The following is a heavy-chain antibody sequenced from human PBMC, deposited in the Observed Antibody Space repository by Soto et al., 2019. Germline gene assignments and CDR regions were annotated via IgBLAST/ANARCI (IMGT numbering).Heavy chain of an antibody. CDR3: ARVGYGSGSYFPDY. D-gene: IGHD3-10*01. CDR2: IWYDGSNT. Sequence: QVQLVESGGGVVQPGSSLRLSCAASGFTFSRYGMHWVRQAPGKGLEWVAVIWYDGSNTYYADSVKGRFTISRDNSKNTLNLQMNSLRAEDTVVYYCARVGYGSGSYFPDYWGQGHLVTVAA. CDR1: GFTFSRYG. V-gene: IGHV3-33*01. J-gene: IGHJ4*02.